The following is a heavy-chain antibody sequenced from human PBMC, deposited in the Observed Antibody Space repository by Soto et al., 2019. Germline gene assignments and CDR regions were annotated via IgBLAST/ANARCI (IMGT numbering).Heavy chain of an antibody. D-gene: IGHD6-13*01. CDR1: GFTFSSYA. V-gene: IGHV3-23*01. J-gene: IGHJ4*02. Sequence: PGGSLRLSCAASGFTFSSYAMSWVRQAPGKGLEWVSAISGSGGSTYYADSVKGRFTISRDNSKNTLYLQMNSLRAEDTAVYYCAKIPTAAASRNYYFDYWGQGTLVTVSS. CDR2: ISGSGGST. CDR3: AKIPTAAASRNYYFDY.